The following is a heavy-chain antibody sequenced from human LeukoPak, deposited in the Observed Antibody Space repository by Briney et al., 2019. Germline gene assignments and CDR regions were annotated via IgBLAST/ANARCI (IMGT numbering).Heavy chain of an antibody. CDR1: GGSISSYY. CDR3: ARDSGYSSPGAFDI. V-gene: IGHV4-59*01. J-gene: IGHJ3*02. D-gene: IGHD5-18*01. CDR2: IYYSGST. Sequence: SETLSLTCTVSGGSISSYYWSWIRQPPGKGLEWIGYIYYSGSTNYNPSLKSRVTISVDTSKNQFSLKLSSVTAADTAVYYCARDSGYSSPGAFDIWGQGTMVTVSS.